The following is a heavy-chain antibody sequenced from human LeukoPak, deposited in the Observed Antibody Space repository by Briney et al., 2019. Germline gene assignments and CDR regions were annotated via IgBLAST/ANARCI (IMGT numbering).Heavy chain of an antibody. Sequence: SETLSLTCTVSGGSITTYYWSWIRQPPGKGLEWIGYMYYSGDTNNNPSLNSRVTISLDTSKNHFSLKPRSVTAADTGVYYCARHLTGWRSFDIWGQGTMVTVSS. J-gene: IGHJ3*02. V-gene: IGHV4-59*08. CDR3: ARHLTGWRSFDI. CDR1: GGSITTYY. D-gene: IGHD1-14*01. CDR2: MYYSGDT.